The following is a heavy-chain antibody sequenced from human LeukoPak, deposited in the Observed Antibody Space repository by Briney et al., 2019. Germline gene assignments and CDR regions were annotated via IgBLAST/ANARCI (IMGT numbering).Heavy chain of an antibody. V-gene: IGHV1-2*02. Sequence: ASVRVSCKASGYTFTGYYMHWVRQAPGQGLEWIGWINPNSGGTNYAQKFQGRVTMTRDTSISTAYMELSRLRSDDTAVYYCAIDSQYGSGPIDYWGQGTLVTVSS. CDR2: INPNSGGT. CDR1: GYTFTGYY. CDR3: AIDSQYGSGPIDY. J-gene: IGHJ4*02. D-gene: IGHD3-10*01.